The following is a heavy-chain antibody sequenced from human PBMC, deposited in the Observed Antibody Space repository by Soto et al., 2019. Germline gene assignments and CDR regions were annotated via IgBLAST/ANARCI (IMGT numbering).Heavy chain of an antibody. CDR3: VKNGAFDAFDI. CDR2: ISSDGDIT. CDR1: GFTFSEYS. J-gene: IGHJ3*02. Sequence: PGGSLRLSCSASGFTFSEYSMHWVRQAPGKGLQYVSTISSDGDITYYADSVKGRFTISRDNSKNTLYLQMNSLRPEDTAVYYCVKNGAFDAFDIWGQGTMVTVSS. V-gene: IGHV3-64D*06.